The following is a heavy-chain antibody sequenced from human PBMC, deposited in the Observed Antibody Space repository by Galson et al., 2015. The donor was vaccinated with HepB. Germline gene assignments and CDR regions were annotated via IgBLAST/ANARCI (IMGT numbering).Heavy chain of an antibody. J-gene: IGHJ5*02. V-gene: IGHV1-58*01. CDR1: GFSFSRSA. Sequence: SVKVSCKASGFSFSRSAVQWVRQLRGQGLEWIGWIVVGSGNTAYAQQFQDRVTITRDLSTNTAYMDLSSLRSEETAVYYCAADSSGYFETTGSLRPDLWGQGTLVTASS. CDR3: AADSSGYFETTGSLRPDL. D-gene: IGHD3-9*01. CDR2: IVVGSGNT.